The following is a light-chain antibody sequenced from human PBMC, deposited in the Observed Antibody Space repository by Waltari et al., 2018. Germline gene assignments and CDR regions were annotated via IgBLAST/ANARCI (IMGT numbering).Light chain of an antibody. CDR2: GAS. CDR1: HSVSSN. V-gene: IGKV3-15*01. CDR3: QQYNNWPPYT. J-gene: IGKJ2*01. Sequence: DIVITQSPATLSVSSGERATLSCRASHSVSSNLAWYQQKPGQAPRLLIYGASTRATGIPARFSGSGSGTEFTLTISSMQSEDFAVYYCQQYNNWPPYTFGQGTKLEIK.